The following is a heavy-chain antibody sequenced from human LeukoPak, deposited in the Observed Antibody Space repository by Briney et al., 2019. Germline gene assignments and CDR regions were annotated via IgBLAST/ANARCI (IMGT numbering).Heavy chain of an antibody. Sequence: ASVKVSCKASGYTFTSYYIHWVRQAPGQGLEWMGIIYPGGGSTNSAQTFQGRVTMTRDMSTSTVYMELSSLRSEDTAVYYCARASLYYYYMDVWGKGTTVTVSS. CDR3: ARASLYYYYMDV. CDR1: GYTFTSYY. V-gene: IGHV1-46*01. J-gene: IGHJ6*03. CDR2: IYPGGGST.